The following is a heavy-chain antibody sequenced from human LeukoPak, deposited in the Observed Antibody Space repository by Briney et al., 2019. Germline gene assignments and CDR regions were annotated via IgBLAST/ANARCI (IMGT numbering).Heavy chain of an antibody. Sequence: GASVKVSCKASGYIFTSYGISWVRQAPGQGLEWMGWIRSYNGNTNYAQKLQGRVTMTTDTSTSTAYMELRSLRSDDIAVYYCARVWGLYCSSTSCPNWFDPWDQGTLVTVSS. V-gene: IGHV1-18*03. CDR2: IRSYNGNT. CDR3: ARVWGLYCSSTSCPNWFDP. D-gene: IGHD2-2*01. CDR1: GYIFTSYG. J-gene: IGHJ5*02.